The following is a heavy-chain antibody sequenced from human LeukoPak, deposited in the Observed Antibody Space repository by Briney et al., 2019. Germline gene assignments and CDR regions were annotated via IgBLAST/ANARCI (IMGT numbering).Heavy chain of an antibody. CDR2: INPNRGCT. CDR3: ARISSSGFSNDAFDT. V-gene: IGHV1-2*02. Sequence: GASVKVSCKASGYTFTGYYMHWVRQAPGQGLEWMGWINPNRGCTNYAQKFRGRVKTTREASITQAYMALSRVRCDDTAVYYCARISSSGFSNDAFDTWGQGTMVAVSS. J-gene: IGHJ3*02. D-gene: IGHD6-13*01. CDR1: GYTFTGYY.